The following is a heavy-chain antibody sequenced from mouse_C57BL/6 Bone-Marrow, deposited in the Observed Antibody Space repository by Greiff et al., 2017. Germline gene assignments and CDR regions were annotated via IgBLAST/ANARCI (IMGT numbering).Heavy chain of an antibody. CDR2: IHPNSGST. J-gene: IGHJ2*01. D-gene: IGHD1-1*01. CDR3: ASRIYYYGSSYY. V-gene: IGHV1-64*01. CDR1: GYTFTSYW. Sequence: QVQLQQPGAELVKPGASVTLSCKASGYTFTSYWMHWVKQRPGQGLEWIGMIHPNSGSTNYNEKFKSKATLTVDKSSSTAYMQLSSLTSEDSAVYYWASRIYYYGSSYYWGQGTTLTVSS.